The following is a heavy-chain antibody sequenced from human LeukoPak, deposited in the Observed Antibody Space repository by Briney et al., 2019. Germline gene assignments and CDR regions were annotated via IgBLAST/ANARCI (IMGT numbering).Heavy chain of an antibody. J-gene: IGHJ2*01. Sequence: GVSLSLSCAVSAFSVGAIYMTWVRQAQGKGLVWVALIYVSGTTSHADLVKGRFAITSDNSNSIVYLHMNSLRAEDTAVYYCAKGGNDDGSYYAAWFFDPWGRGTLVTVSS. CDR3: AKGGNDDGSYYAAWFFDP. D-gene: IGHD1-26*01. V-gene: IGHV3-53*01. CDR2: IYVSGTT. CDR1: AFSVGAIY.